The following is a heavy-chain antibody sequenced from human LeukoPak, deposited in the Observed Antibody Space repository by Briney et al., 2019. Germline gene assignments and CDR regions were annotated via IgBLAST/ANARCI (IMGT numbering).Heavy chain of an antibody. Sequence: SETLSLTCTVSGGSITSYYWSWIRQPPGKGLEWIGYIFYSGSTNYNPSLKSRVTISVDTSKNQFSLKLSSVTAADTAVYYCARGGWFDPWGQGTLVPVSS. V-gene: IGHV4-59*08. J-gene: IGHJ5*02. CDR2: IFYSGST. CDR3: ARGGWFDP. CDR1: GGSITSYY. D-gene: IGHD3-16*01.